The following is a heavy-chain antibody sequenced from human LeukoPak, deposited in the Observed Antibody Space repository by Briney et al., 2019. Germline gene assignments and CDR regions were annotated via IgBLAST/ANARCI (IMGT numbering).Heavy chain of an antibody. D-gene: IGHD3-10*01. J-gene: IGHJ4*02. CDR3: ASMVVRGAPLGL. Sequence: PSVTLSLTCTVSGCSISSYYWSWLRQPPGRGREGFGYIYYSGSTNYNPFLKSRVNISENTSKNQFSLKLSPVTAAGAGVYCCASMVVRGAPLGLWGQGTLVTVSS. V-gene: IGHV4-59*01. CDR1: GCSISSYY. CDR2: IYYSGST.